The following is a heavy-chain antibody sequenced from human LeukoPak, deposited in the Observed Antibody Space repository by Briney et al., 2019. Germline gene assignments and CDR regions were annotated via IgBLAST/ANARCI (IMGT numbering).Heavy chain of an antibody. V-gene: IGHV1-69*01. D-gene: IGHD3-3*01. Sequence: SVKVSCKTSGGTFSSYAISWVRQAPGQGLEWMGGIIPIFGTANYAQKFQGRVTITADESTSTAYMELSSLRSEDTAVYYCARCETSRITIFGDYYYYGMDVWGQGTTVTVSS. CDR3: ARCETSRITIFGDYYYYGMDV. J-gene: IGHJ6*02. CDR1: GGTFSSYA. CDR2: IIPIFGTA.